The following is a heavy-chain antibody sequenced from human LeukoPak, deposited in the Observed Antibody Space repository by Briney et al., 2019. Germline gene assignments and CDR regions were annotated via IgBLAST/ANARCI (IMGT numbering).Heavy chain of an antibody. V-gene: IGHV1-24*01. J-gene: IGHJ4*02. CDR1: GYTLTELS. CDR3: ATRVKVDVVVPAATLFDY. D-gene: IGHD2-2*01. CDR2: FDPEDGET. Sequence: ASVKVSCKVSGYTLTELSMHWVRQAPGKGLEWMGGFDPEDGETIYAQKFQGRVTMTEDTSTDTAYMELSSLRSEDTAVYYCATRVKVDVVVPAATLFDYWGQGTLVTVSS.